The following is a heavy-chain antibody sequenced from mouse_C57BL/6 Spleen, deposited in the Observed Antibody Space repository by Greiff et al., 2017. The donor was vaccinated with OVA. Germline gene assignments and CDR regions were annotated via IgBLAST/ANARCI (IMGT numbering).Heavy chain of an antibody. Sequence: QVQLQQPGAELVKPGASVKMSCKASGYTFTSYWITWVKQRPGQGLEWIGDIYPGSGSTNYNEKFKSKATLTVDTSSSTAYMQLSSLTSEDSAVYYCARRGGDDSSGYDYAMDYWGQGTSVTVSS. CDR3: ARRGGDDSSGYDYAMDY. CDR2: IYPGSGST. CDR1: GYTFTSYW. V-gene: IGHV1-55*01. D-gene: IGHD3-2*02. J-gene: IGHJ4*01.